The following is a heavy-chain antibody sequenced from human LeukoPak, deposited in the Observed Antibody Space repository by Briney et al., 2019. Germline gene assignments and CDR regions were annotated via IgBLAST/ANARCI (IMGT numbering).Heavy chain of an antibody. CDR2: VYYSGST. V-gene: IGHV4-59*08. CDR3: AGHFTGPGTYTPYFGMDV. CDR1: GGSIRSYY. D-gene: IGHD3-16*01. J-gene: IGHJ6*02. Sequence: DPSETLSLTCTVSGGSIRSYYCSWIRQPPGKGLEWVGYVYYSGSTSYNPSLKSRVTISVDASKNQFSLRLSSVTAADTAVYYCAGHFTGPGTYTPYFGMDVWGQGTTVTVSS.